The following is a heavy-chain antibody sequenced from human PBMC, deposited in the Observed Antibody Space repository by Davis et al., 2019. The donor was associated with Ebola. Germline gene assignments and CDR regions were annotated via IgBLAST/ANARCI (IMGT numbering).Heavy chain of an antibody. D-gene: IGHD4-17*01. CDR3: AKDLHELGDLGGMDV. CDR2: VQHDGSIE. J-gene: IGHJ6*02. CDR1: GFTVSSNY. Sequence: GESLKISCAASGFTVSSNYMSWVRQAPGKGLQWLTFVQHDGSIEFYADSVKGRFTISRDNSKNTHYLQMNSLRAEDTAVYYCAKDLHELGDLGGMDVWGQGTTVTVSS. V-gene: IGHV3-30*02.